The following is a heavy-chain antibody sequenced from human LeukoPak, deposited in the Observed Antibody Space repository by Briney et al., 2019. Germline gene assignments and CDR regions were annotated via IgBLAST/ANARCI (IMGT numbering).Heavy chain of an antibody. D-gene: IGHD6-13*01. J-gene: IGHJ6*02. CDR1: GYTFTSYG. Sequence: ASVKVSCKASGYTFTSYGISWVRQAPGQGLEWMGWISAYNGNTNYAQKLQGRVTMTTDTSTSTAYMELRSLRSDDTAVYYCAREGTLAAAGVDCYYGMDVWGQGTTVTVSS. V-gene: IGHV1-18*01. CDR2: ISAYNGNT. CDR3: AREGTLAAAGVDCYYGMDV.